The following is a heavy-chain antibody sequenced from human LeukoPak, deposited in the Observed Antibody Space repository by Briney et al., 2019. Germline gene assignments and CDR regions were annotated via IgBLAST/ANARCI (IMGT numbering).Heavy chain of an antibody. J-gene: IGHJ4*02. V-gene: IGHV3-48*03. D-gene: IGHD2-2*02. CDR3: AREGRDTSFDY. CDR1: GFTFSSYE. Sequence: GGSLRLSCAASGFTFSSYEMNWVRQAPGKGLEWVSYISSSGSTIYYADSVKGRFTISRDNAKNSLYLQMNSLRAEDTAVYYCAREGRDTSFDYWGQGTLVTVSS. CDR2: ISSSGSTI.